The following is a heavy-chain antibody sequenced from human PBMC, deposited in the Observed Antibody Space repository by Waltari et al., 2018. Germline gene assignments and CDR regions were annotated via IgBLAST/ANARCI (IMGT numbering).Heavy chain of an antibody. CDR1: GGSIRSRSSY. CDR3: ARHDLAYYYDGG. J-gene: IGHJ4*02. D-gene: IGHD3-10*02. Sequence: QLQLQESGPGLVKPSETLSLTCTVSGGSIRSRSSYWGWIRQPPGKGLEWIGSIYYSGSTYYNPSLKSRVTISVDTSKNQFSLKLSSVTAADTAVYYCARHDLAYYYDGGWGQGTLVTVSS. CDR2: IYYSGST. V-gene: IGHV4-39*01.